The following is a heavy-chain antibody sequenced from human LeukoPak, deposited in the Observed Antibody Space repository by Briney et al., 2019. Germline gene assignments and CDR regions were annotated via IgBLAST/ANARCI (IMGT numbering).Heavy chain of an antibody. CDR1: GDGVSSNSAA. D-gene: IGHD3-22*01. Sequence: SQTLSLTFAISGDGVSSNSAAWNWIRQSPSRGLEWLGRTYYRSKWYNDYAASVKSRITINPDTSKNQFSLQLNSVTPEDTAVYYCARDRGGDYYDSSGYSNYFDYWGQGTLVTVSS. CDR3: ARDRGGDYYDSSGYSNYFDY. CDR2: TYYRSKWYN. J-gene: IGHJ4*02. V-gene: IGHV6-1*01.